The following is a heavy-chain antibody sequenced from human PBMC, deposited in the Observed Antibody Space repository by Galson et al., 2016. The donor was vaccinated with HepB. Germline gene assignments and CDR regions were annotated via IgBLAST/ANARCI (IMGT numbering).Heavy chain of an antibody. CDR1: DDSISSGGYY. V-gene: IGHV4-39*01. J-gene: IGHJ4*02. CDR3: ARLGGGNCCYVDS. CDR2: IYYTGNT. D-gene: IGHD2-15*01. Sequence: SETLSLTCSVSDDSISSGGYYWGWIRQPPGKGLEWIGTIYYTGNTYYHPSVKSRLTISADTSKKQLSLKLTSVTAADTAFYYCARLGGGNCCYVDSWGQGTLVTVSS.